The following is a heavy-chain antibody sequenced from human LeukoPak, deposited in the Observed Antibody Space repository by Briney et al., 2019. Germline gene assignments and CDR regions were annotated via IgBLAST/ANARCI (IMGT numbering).Heavy chain of an antibody. CDR1: GYSISSGYY. CDR3: ASGTMYSGSYYHYFDY. Sequence: SETPSLTCAVSGYSISSGYYWGWIRQPPGKGLEWIGSIYHSGSTYYNPSLKSRVTISVDTSKNQFSLKLSSVTAADTAVYYCASGTMYSGSYYHYFDYWGQGTLVTVSS. D-gene: IGHD1-26*01. J-gene: IGHJ4*02. V-gene: IGHV4-38-2*01. CDR2: IYHSGST.